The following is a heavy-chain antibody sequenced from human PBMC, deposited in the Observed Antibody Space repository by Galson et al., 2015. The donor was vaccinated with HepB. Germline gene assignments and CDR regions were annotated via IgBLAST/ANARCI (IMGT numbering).Heavy chain of an antibody. CDR2: ISSSSTTM. V-gene: IGHV3-48*04. D-gene: IGHD3-3*01. J-gene: IGHJ4*02. Sequence: SLRLSCAASTFIFNTYSMSWVRQAPGKGLEWVSYISSSSTTMYYADSVKGRFTISRDSAKNSLYLQMNSLRAEDTAVYYCVFPREYDFTPRDYWGQGTLVTVSS. CDR1: TFIFNTYS. CDR3: VFPREYDFTPRDY.